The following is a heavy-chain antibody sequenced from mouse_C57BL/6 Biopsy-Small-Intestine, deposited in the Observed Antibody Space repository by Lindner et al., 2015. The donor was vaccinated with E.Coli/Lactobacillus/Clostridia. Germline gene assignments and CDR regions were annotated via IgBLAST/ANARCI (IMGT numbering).Heavy chain of an antibody. CDR2: ISAYNGNT. J-gene: IGHJ4*01. Sequence: SVKVSCKAAGYTFTNHGISWVRQAPGQGLEWMAWISAYNGNTHYAQKFQGRVTMTTEASTSTAYLELRSLRSDDTAVYYCARETPSSELDSWGQGTLVTVSS. V-gene: IGHV1-63*02. CDR3: ARETPSSELDS. D-gene: IGHD6-1*01. CDR1: GYTFTNHG.